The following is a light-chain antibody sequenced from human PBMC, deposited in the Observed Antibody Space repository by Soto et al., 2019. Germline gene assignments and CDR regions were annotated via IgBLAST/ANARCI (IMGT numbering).Light chain of an antibody. CDR2: AAS. CDR3: QQSYSSPLT. J-gene: IGKJ4*01. V-gene: IGKV1-39*01. Sequence: DIQMTQSPSSLSASVGDRVTVTCRASQIIGSYLNWYQQTPGKAPKLLIYAASNLQSGVPSRFTGSGAGTDFTLTISSLQPEDFATYYCQQSYSSPLTFGGGTKVEIK. CDR1: QIIGSY.